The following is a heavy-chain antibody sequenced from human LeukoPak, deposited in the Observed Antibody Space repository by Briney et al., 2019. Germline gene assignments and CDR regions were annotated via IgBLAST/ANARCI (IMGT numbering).Heavy chain of an antibody. CDR2: ISAYNGNT. CDR1: GYTFTSYG. CDR3: ARGVTMTGGNWFDP. J-gene: IGHJ5*02. D-gene: IGHD3-22*01. Sequence: ASVKVSCKASGYTFTSYGISWVRQAPGQGLEWMVWISAYNGNTNYAQKLQGRVTMTTDTSTSTAYMGLRSLRSDDTAVYYCARGVTMTGGNWFDPWGQGTLVTVSS. V-gene: IGHV1-18*01.